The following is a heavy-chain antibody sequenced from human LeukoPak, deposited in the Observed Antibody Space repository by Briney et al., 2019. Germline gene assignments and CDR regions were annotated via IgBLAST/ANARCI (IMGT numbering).Heavy chain of an antibody. Sequence: SQTLSLTCTLSSGSLSSGDYYWSWLRQPPGKGLEWIGYIYYSGSTYYNPSLQSRVIISVDTSKNQFSLKLTSVTAADTAVYYCARALYSMTTVTTEYWFDYWGQGTLVTVSS. CDR3: ARALYSMTTVTTEYWFDY. V-gene: IGHV4-30-4*01. D-gene: IGHD4-17*01. CDR2: IYYSGST. CDR1: SGSLSSGDYY. J-gene: IGHJ4*02.